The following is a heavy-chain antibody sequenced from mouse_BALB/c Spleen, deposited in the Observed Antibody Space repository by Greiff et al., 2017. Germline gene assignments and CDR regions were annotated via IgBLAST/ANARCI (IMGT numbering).Heavy chain of an antibody. D-gene: IGHD2-1*01. CDR2: IDTSDSYT. CDR3: ASDGNTWFAY. CDR1: GYTFTDYW. V-gene: IGHV1-69*01. J-gene: IGHJ3*01. Sequence: VQLQQPGAELVMPGASVKMSCKASGYTFTDYWMHWVKQRPGQGLEWIGAIDTSDSYTSYNQKFKGKATLTVDESSSTAYMQLSSLTSEDSAVYYCASDGNTWFAYWGQGTLVTDSA.